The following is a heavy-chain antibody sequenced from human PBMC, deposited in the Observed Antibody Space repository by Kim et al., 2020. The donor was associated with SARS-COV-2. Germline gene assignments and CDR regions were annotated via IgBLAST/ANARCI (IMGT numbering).Heavy chain of an antibody. J-gene: IGHJ4*02. Sequence: SETLSLTCTVSGGSISTNNYYWGWIRQTPGKGLEWIGSINYSGTTYYNPSLKSRVTMSVDTSIQFSLRLSSVTAADTAVYYCARHSASWLSYFDYWGQGTLVAVSS. V-gene: IGHV4-39*01. CDR2: INYSGTT. D-gene: IGHD3-9*01. CDR3: ARHSASWLSYFDY. CDR1: GGSISTNNYY.